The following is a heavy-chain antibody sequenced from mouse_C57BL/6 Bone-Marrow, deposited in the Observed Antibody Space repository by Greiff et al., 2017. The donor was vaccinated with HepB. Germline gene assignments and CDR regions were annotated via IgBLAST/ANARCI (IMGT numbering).Heavy chain of an antibody. Sequence: VKLQESGAELVRPGASVKLSCKASGYTFTDYYINWVKQRPGQGLEWIARIYPGSGNTYYNEKFKGKATLTAEKSSSTAYMQLSSLTSEDSAVYFCARRYGSSLWYFDVWGTGTTVTVAS. D-gene: IGHD1-1*01. V-gene: IGHV1-76*01. CDR2: IYPGSGNT. CDR3: ARRYGSSLWYFDV. CDR1: GYTFTDYY. J-gene: IGHJ1*03.